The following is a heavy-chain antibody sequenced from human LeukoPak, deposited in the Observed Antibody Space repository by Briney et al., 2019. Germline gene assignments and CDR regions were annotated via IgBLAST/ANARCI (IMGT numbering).Heavy chain of an antibody. CDR1: GFTFSSYG. D-gene: IGHD5-12*01. CDR2: ISNDGNTK. CDR3: AKGGYGELDY. J-gene: IGHJ4*02. Sequence: PGGSLRLSCSASGFTFSSYGMHWVRQAPGKGLEWVAVISNDGNTKHYADSVQGRFTISRDNSKNTLYLQMNSLRAEDTAVYYCAKGGYGELDYWGQGTLVTVSS. V-gene: IGHV3-30*18.